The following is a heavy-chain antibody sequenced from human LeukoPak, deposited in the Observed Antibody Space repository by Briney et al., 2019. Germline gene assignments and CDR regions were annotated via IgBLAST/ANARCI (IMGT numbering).Heavy chain of an antibody. CDR3: ARATYYYDSSGYLVDY. J-gene: IGHJ4*02. CDR1: GFTFSSYE. D-gene: IGHD3-22*01. V-gene: IGHV3-48*03. CDR2: ISSSGRTI. Sequence: GGSLRLSCAASGFTFSSYEMNWVRQAPGKGLEWVSYISSSGRTIYYADSVKGRSTISRDNAKNSLYLQMNSLRAEDTAVYYCARATYYYDSSGYLVDYWGQGTLVTVSS.